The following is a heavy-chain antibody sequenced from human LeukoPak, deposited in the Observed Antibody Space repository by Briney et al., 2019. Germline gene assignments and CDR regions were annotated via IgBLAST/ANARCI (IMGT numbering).Heavy chain of an antibody. J-gene: IGHJ4*02. D-gene: IGHD6-13*01. V-gene: IGHV1-8*01. CDR2: MNTNSGNT. CDR3: ARPRTYSSSWPLGY. Sequence: ASVTVSCKASGYTFTSYDINWVRQATGQGLEWMGWMNTNSGNTGYAQKFQVRVTMTRNTSISTAYMELSSLRSEDTAVYYCARPRTYSSSWPLGYWGQGTLVTVSS. CDR1: GYTFTSYD.